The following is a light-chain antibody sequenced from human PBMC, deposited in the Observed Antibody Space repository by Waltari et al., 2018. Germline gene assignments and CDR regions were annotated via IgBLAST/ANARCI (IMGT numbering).Light chain of an antibody. V-gene: IGLV1-36*01. Sequence: QSVLTQPPSVSGAPRQRVTISCSGSSSNIGHNSVNWYQQPPGKPPKLLPYYDDFLSSGVSDRFSCPKSGTSASLAIAGLQSEDDAHYYCAAWDASLSSWLFGGGTKLTVL. CDR3: AAWDASLSSWL. CDR2: YDD. J-gene: IGLJ3*02. CDR1: SSNIGHNS.